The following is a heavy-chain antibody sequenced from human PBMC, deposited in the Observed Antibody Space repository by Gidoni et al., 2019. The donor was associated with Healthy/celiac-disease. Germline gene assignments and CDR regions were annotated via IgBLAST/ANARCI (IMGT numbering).Heavy chain of an antibody. CDR1: GGSISSSSYY. V-gene: IGHV4-39*01. CDR2: IYYSGSI. Sequence: QLQLQESGPGLVKPSETLSLTCTVSGGSISSSSYYWGWLRQPPGKGLEWIGSIYYSGSIYYNPSLKSRVTISVDTSKNQFSLKLSSVTAADTAVYYCARHAYYYDSSGYSFFDYWGQGTLVTVSS. D-gene: IGHD3-22*01. J-gene: IGHJ4*02. CDR3: ARHAYYYDSSGYSFFDY.